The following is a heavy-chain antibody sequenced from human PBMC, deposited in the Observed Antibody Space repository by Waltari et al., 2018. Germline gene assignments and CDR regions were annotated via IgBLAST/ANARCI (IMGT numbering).Heavy chain of an antibody. CDR3: ARGTYYDFWSGYFYWYYYGMDV. J-gene: IGHJ6*02. D-gene: IGHD3-3*01. Sequence: QVQLVESGGGVVQPGRSLRLSCAASGFTFSSYGMPWVRQAPGKGLEGVAVIWYDGSNKYYADSVKGRFTISRDNSKNTLYLQMNSLRAEDTAVYYCARGTYYDFWSGYFYWYYYGMDVWGQGTTVTVSS. CDR1: GFTFSSYG. CDR2: IWYDGSNK. V-gene: IGHV3-33*01.